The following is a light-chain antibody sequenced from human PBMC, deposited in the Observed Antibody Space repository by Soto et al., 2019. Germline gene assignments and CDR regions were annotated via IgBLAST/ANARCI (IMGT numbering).Light chain of an antibody. J-gene: IGKJ5*01. Sequence: EIVLTQSPGTLSLSPGERATLSCRASQSVSNNYLAWYQQKPGQAPRLLIYGASNRATGIPDRFSGSGSGTDFTLTINSLEPEDFAVYYCQQRSNWPPITFGQGTRLEIK. CDR1: QSVSNNY. V-gene: IGKV3D-20*02. CDR2: GAS. CDR3: QQRSNWPPIT.